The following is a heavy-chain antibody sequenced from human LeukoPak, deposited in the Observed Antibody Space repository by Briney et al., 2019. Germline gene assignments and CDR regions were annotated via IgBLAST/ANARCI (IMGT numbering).Heavy chain of an antibody. J-gene: IGHJ6*02. CDR2: IYHSGST. Sequence: PSETLSLTCAVSGGSISSGGYSWSWIRQPPGKGLEWIGYIYHSGSTYYNPSLKSRVTISVDRSKNQFSLKLSSVTAADTAVYYCARSPSNYYGMDVWGQGTTVTVSS. CDR3: ARSPSNYYGMDV. CDR1: GGSISSGGYS. V-gene: IGHV4-30-2*01.